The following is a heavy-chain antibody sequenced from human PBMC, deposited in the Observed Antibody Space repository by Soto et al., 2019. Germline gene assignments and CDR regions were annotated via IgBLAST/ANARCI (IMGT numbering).Heavy chain of an antibody. CDR3: AGNYGSGRYFCC. CDR2: IYHSGIT. D-gene: IGHD3-10*01. J-gene: IGHJ4*02. V-gene: IGHV4-4*02. Sequence: SETLSLTWAVSGGSISSSNWWSWVRHPAGKRLEWIGEIYHSGITNYNPSLKSRVTISVDKSQNQFSLKLSSVTAADAAVYECAGNYGSGRYFCCRGQGTLVTVSS. CDR1: GGSISSSNW.